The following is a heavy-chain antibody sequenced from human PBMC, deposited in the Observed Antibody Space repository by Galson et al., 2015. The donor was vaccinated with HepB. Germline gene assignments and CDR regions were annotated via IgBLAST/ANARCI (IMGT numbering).Heavy chain of an antibody. CDR3: AGGITMVRGSAPHWDYYYGMDV. V-gene: IGHV5-10-1*01. CDR2: IDPSDSYT. J-gene: IGHJ6*02. CDR1: GYSFTSYW. D-gene: IGHD3-10*01. Sequence: QSGAEVKKPGESLRISCKGSGYSFTSYWISWVRQVPGKGLEWMGRIDPSDSYTNYSPSFQGHVTISADKSISTAYLQWSSLKASDTAMYYCAGGITMVRGSAPHWDYYYGMDVWGQGTTVTVSS.